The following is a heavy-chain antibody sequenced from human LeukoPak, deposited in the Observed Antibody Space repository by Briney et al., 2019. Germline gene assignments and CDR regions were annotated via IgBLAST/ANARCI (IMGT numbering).Heavy chain of an antibody. Sequence: TLSLTCTVSGGSISSDGYYWSWIRQPPGKALEWLALIYWDDDKRQSPSLKSRLTITKDTSKNQVVLTMTNMDPVDTATYYCAHTSFWALPAFDFWGQGTLVTVSS. CDR2: IYWDDDK. J-gene: IGHJ3*01. D-gene: IGHD3-16*01. V-gene: IGHV2-5*08. CDR3: AHTSFWALPAFDF. CDR1: GGSISSDGYY.